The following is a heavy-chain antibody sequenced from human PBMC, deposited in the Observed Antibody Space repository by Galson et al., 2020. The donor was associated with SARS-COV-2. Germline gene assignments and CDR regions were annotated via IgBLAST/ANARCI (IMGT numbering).Heavy chain of an antibody. V-gene: IGHV3-30*03. CDR3: ARVGSGWDHFQH. Sequence: GESLKISCAASGFTFSNFAMHWVRQAPGKGLEWVAVASYNGRNQYYADSVKGRFTASRDNSKNTLYLQMNSLRPEDTAVYYCARVGSGWDHFQHWGQGTPVTVSS. J-gene: IGHJ1*01. CDR2: ASYNGRNQ. CDR1: GFTFSNFA. D-gene: IGHD6-19*01.